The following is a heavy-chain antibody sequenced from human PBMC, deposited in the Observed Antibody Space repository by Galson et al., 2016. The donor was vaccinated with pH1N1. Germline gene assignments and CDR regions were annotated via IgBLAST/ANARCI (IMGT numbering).Heavy chain of an antibody. CDR1: GYRFSTYW. J-gene: IGHJ4*02. CDR3: ARGRRDSAYNWNLPLDY. D-gene: IGHD1-20*01. V-gene: IGHV5-51*03. CDR2: IYPNTSDT. Sequence: QSGAEVKKPGESLKISCSGAGYRFSTYWIGWVRQMPGQGLEWMAIIYPNTSDTKYNPSFEGQVTISADRSIRTAYLQWSSVKASDTAIYYCARGRRDSAYNWNLPLDYWGQGTLVTVSS.